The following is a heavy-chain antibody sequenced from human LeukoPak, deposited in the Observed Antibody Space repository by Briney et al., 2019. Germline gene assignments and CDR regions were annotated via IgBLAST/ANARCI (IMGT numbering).Heavy chain of an antibody. Sequence: GGSLRLSCAASGFTFSSYEMNWVRQAPGKGLEWVSYISSSGSTIHYADSVKGRFTISRDNAKNSLYLQMNSLRAEDTAVYYCARGIDDYYFDYWGQGTLVTVSS. CDR3: ARGIDDYYFDY. J-gene: IGHJ4*02. CDR2: ISSSGSTI. V-gene: IGHV3-48*03. D-gene: IGHD2-21*02. CDR1: GFTFSSYE.